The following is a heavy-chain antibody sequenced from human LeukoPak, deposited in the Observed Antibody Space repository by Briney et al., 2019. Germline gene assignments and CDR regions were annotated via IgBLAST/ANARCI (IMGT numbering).Heavy chain of an antibody. CDR2: IIPILGIA. J-gene: IGHJ4*02. CDR3: ARDGRFAAYEPDY. Sequence: SVKVSCKASGGTFSSYAISWVRQAPGQGLEWMGRIIPILGIANFAQKFQGRVTMTTDTSTSTAHMELRSLRYDDTAVYYCARDGRFAAYEPDYWGQGTLVTVSS. V-gene: IGHV1-69*04. D-gene: IGHD1-26*01. CDR1: GGTFSSYA.